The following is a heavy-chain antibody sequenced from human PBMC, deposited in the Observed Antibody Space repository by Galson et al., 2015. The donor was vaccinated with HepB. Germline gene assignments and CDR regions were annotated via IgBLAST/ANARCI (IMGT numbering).Heavy chain of an antibody. D-gene: IGHD3-10*01. CDR2: TYYRSKWYN. Sequence: CAISGDSASSNSAAWNWIRQSPSRGLEWLGRTYYRSKWYNDYAVSVKSRITINPDTSKNQFSLQLNSVTPEDTAVYYCARLRLLWFGELSDGMDVWGQGTTVTVSS. V-gene: IGHV6-1*01. J-gene: IGHJ6*02. CDR1: GDSASSNSAA. CDR3: ARLRLLWFGELSDGMDV.